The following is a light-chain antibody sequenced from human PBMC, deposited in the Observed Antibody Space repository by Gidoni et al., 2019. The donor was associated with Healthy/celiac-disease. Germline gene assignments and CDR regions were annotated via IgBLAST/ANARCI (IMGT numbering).Light chain of an antibody. V-gene: IGLV3-1*01. CDR2: QDT. Sequence: SYELTQPPSVSFSPGQTASITCSGDRLGDKYTYWYQQKPVQSPVLVIYQDTKRPSGIPERFSGSNSGNTATLTISGTQALDEADYYCQAWDSNAEFFGTGTKVTVL. CDR1: RLGDKY. CDR3: QAWDSNAEF. J-gene: IGLJ1*01.